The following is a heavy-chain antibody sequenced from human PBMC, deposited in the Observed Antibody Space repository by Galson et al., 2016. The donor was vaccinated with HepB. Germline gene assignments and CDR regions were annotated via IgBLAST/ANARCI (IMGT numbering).Heavy chain of an antibody. V-gene: IGHV3-23*01. CDR1: GFNFISYA. J-gene: IGHJ4*02. CDR3: AKDLWINKWTNYFDY. Sequence: SLRLSCAASGFNFISYAMSWVRQAPGKGLEWVAGITGSEDATEAADSSYADSVKGRFTISRDNSENTMYLQMSSLRTEDTAVYYCAKDLWINKWTNYFDYWGQGTLVSVSS. D-gene: IGHD2-21*01. CDR2: ITGSEDATEAADS.